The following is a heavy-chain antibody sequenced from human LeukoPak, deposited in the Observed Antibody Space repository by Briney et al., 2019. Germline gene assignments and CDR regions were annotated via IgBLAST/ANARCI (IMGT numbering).Heavy chain of an antibody. CDR2: IKQDGSEK. J-gene: IGHJ3*02. Sequence: GGSLRLSCAASGFTFSSYWMSWVRRAPGKGLGWVANIKQDGSEKYYVDSVKGRFTISRDNAKNSLYLQMNSLRAEDTAVYYCARGGHAGAFDIWGQGTMVTVSS. D-gene: IGHD6-13*01. CDR1: GFTFSSYW. CDR3: ARGGHAGAFDI. V-gene: IGHV3-7*01.